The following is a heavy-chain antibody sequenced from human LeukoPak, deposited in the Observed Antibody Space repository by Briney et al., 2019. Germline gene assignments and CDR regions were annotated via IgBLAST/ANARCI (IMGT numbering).Heavy chain of an antibody. CDR2: MSPNSGNT. D-gene: IGHD1-1*01. V-gene: IGHV1-8*01. CDR1: GYTFTSYD. CDR3: ARGDGNDYYYYYMDV. Sequence: GASVKVSCKASGYTFTSYDINWVQQATGQGLEWMGWMSPNSGNTGYAQKFQGRVTMTRNTSISTAYMELSSLRSEDTAVYYCARGDGNDYYYYYMDVWGKGTTVTVSS. J-gene: IGHJ6*03.